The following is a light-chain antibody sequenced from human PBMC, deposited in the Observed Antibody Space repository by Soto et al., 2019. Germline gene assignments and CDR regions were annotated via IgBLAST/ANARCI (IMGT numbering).Light chain of an antibody. CDR1: SSNIGSYT. CDR2: SNN. J-gene: IGLJ1*01. V-gene: IGLV1-44*01. Sequence: QSVLTQPPSASGTPGQRVTISCSGSSSNIGSYTVNWYQQLPGTAPKLLIYSNNQRPSGVPDRFSGSKSGTSASLAISGLQSDDEADYYCAACDDSLNGHVFGTGTKVTVL. CDR3: AACDDSLNGHV.